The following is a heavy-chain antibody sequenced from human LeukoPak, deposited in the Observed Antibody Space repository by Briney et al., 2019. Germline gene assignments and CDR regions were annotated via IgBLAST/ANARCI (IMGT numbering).Heavy chain of an antibody. V-gene: IGHV5-51*01. D-gene: IGHD3-22*01. CDR3: AREPRVSSGYQRDY. CDR1: GYSFTSYW. CDR2: IYPGDSDT. J-gene: IGHJ4*02. Sequence: GESLQISCQGSGYSFTSYWIGWVRQLPGKGLEWMGIIYPGDSDTRYSPSFQGQVTISADKSISTAYLQWSSLKASDTAMYYCAREPRVSSGYQRDYWGQGTLVTVSS.